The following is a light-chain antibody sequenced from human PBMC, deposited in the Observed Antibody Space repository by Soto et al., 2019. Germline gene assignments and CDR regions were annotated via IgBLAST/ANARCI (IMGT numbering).Light chain of an antibody. V-gene: IGKV3-20*01. CDR2: GTS. J-gene: IGKJ1*01. Sequence: EIVMTQSPGTLSVSPGERASLSCRASQSVGSSLAWFQQKPGQAPRLLIYGTSSRATGIPDRFSGSESGTDFTLTISILEPEDFAVYYCQQYVSSPRTFGLGTKVDIK. CDR1: QSVGSS. CDR3: QQYVSSPRT.